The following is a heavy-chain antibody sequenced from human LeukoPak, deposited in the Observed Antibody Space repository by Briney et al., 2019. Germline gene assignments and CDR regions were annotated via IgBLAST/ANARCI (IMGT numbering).Heavy chain of an antibody. J-gene: IGHJ4*02. CDR3: ARSGSYPDY. Sequence: PGGSLRLSCAASGFTFSTYEMNWVRQAPGKGLEWVSYISTSGSTIYYADSVKGRFTISRDNAKNPLYLQMNSLRAEDTAVYYCARSGSYPDYWGQGTLVTVSS. V-gene: IGHV3-48*03. CDR2: ISTSGSTI. D-gene: IGHD1-26*01. CDR1: GFTFSTYE.